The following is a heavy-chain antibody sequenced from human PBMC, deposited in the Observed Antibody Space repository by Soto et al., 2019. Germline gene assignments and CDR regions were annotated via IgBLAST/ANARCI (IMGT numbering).Heavy chain of an antibody. D-gene: IGHD3-3*01. Sequence: GGSLRLSCAASGFTFSSYGMHWVRQAPGKGLEWVAVISYDGSNKYCADSVKGRFTISRDNSKNTLYLQMNSLRAEDTAVYYCAKDGLEWLLGPYYYYYMDVWGKGTTVTVSS. CDR1: GFTFSSYG. CDR3: AKDGLEWLLGPYYYYYMDV. CDR2: ISYDGSNK. V-gene: IGHV3-30*18. J-gene: IGHJ6*03.